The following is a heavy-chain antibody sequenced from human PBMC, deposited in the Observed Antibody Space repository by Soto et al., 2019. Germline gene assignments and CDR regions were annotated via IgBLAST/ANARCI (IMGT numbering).Heavy chain of an antibody. CDR2: ISSSSSYI. Sequence: EVQLVESGGGPVKPGGSLRLSCAASGFTFSSYSMNWVRQAPGKGLEWVSSISSSSSYIYYADSVKGRFTISRDNAKNSLYLQMNSLRAEDTAVYYCAREAHYDFWSGSYYFDYWGQGTLVTVSS. V-gene: IGHV3-21*01. CDR3: AREAHYDFWSGSYYFDY. CDR1: GFTFSSYS. J-gene: IGHJ4*02. D-gene: IGHD3-3*01.